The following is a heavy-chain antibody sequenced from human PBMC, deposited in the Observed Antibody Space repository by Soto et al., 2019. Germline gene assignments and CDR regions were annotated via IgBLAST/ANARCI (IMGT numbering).Heavy chain of an antibody. V-gene: IGHV5-51*01. Sequence: HGESLKISCKGSGYSFTSYWIGWVRQMPGKGLEWMGIIYPGDSDTRYSPSFQGQVTISADKSISTAYLQWSSLKASDTAMYYCARHVRWSLIPHAFDIWGQGTMVTVSS. J-gene: IGHJ3*02. D-gene: IGHD2-15*01. CDR2: IYPGDSDT. CDR1: GYSFTSYW. CDR3: ARHVRWSLIPHAFDI.